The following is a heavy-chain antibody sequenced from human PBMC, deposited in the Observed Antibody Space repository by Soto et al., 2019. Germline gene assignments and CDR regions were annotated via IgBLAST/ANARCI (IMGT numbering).Heavy chain of an antibody. J-gene: IGHJ4*02. CDR1: GVSFYISV. V-gene: IGHV3-23*01. CDR3: ANPRDSVAVLAY. CDR2: ISGSDGHT. Sequence: GWSLRLACAACGVSFYISVVNGVLQAPGKGLEWVSTISGSDGHTYYADSVKGRFTISRDNSKNTLYLQMNSLRTEDTAVYYSANPRDSVAVLAYRVKGTLVPVS. D-gene: IGHD2-21*01.